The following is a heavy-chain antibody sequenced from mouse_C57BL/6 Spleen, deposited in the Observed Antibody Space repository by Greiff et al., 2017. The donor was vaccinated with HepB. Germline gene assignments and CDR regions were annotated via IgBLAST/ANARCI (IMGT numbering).Heavy chain of an antibody. CDR3: ARRDGSYYAIDY. D-gene: IGHD1-1*02. V-gene: IGHV5-17*01. CDR1: GFTLSDYG. CDR2: ISSGSSTI. Sequence: EVHLVESGGGLVKPGGSLKLSCAASGFTLSDYGMHWVRQAPEKGLEWVAYISSGSSTIYYADTVKGRFTISSDNAKNTLFLQMSSLRSEDTAMYYCARRDGSYYAIDYWGQGTSVTVSS. J-gene: IGHJ4*01.